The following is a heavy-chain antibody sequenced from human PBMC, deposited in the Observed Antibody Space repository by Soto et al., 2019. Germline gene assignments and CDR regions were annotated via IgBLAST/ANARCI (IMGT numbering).Heavy chain of an antibody. D-gene: IGHD6-13*01. CDR2: ISYDGSNK. V-gene: IGHV3-30-3*01. J-gene: IGHJ4*02. CDR1: GFTFSSYA. CDR3: ARDGGIAAAGMDY. Sequence: QVQLVESGGGVVQPGRSLRLSCAASGFTFSSYAMHWVRQAPGKGLEWVAVISYDGSNKYYADSVKGRFTISRDNSKNTLYLQMNSLRAEDTAVYYCARDGGIAAAGMDYWGQGTLVTVSS.